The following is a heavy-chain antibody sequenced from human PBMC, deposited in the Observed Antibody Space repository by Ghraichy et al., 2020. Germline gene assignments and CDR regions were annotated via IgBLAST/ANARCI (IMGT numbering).Heavy chain of an antibody. J-gene: IGHJ4*02. Sequence: SETLSLTCTVSGGSISSSSYYWGWIRQPPGKGLECIGSIYYSGSTYYNPSLKSRVTISVDTSKNQFSLKLSSVTAADTAVYYCARQNGDYARTNHFDYWGQGILVTGAS. D-gene: IGHD4-17*01. CDR3: ARQNGDYARTNHFDY. CDR1: GGSISSSSYY. CDR2: IYYSGST. V-gene: IGHV4-39*01.